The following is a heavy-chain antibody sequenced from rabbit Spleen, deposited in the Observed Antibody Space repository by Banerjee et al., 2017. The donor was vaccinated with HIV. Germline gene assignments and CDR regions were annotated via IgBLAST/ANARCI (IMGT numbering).Heavy chain of an antibody. Sequence: QSLEESGGDLVKPGASLTLTCTASGFTISSSYWICWVRQAPGKGLEWIACIYTGSEGTTVYASWAKGRFTISKTSSTTVTLQMTSLTAADTAAYFCARDGAGSTYYRLNFWGPGTLVTVS. V-gene: IGHV1S40*01. CDR2: IYTGSEGTT. J-gene: IGHJ4*01. CDR3: ARDGAGSTYYRLNF. CDR1: GFTISSSYW. D-gene: IGHD8-1*01.